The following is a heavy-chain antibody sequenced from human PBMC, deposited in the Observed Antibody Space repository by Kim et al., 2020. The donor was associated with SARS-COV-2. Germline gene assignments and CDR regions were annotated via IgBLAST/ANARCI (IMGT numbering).Heavy chain of an antibody. CDR2: ASGSGSKT. D-gene: IGHD6-19*01. J-gene: IGHJ4*02. V-gene: IGHV3-23*01. CDR3: AKDGGGWYTSGWYYFDY. CDR1: GFTFTNYA. Sequence: GGSLRLSCAASGFTFTNYAMTWVRQAPGKGLEWVSSASGSGSKTYYADSVRGRFTISRDSSKDTVYLQMNSLRVEDTAVYYCAKDGGGWYTSGWYYFDYWGRGSLVIVSS.